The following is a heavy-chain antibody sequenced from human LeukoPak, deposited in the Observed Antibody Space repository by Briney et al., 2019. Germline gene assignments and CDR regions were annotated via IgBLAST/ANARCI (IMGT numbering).Heavy chain of an antibody. D-gene: IGHD6-19*01. J-gene: IGHJ4*02. CDR2: IKQDGSVE. CDR3: AKDHGSGFYYFDY. Sequence: PGGSLRLSCAASGFTFENYWMSWVRQAPGKGPEWVANIKQDGSVEHYLDSVKGRFTITRDNAKHSLSLQMNSLRSEDTALYYCAKDHGSGFYYFDYWGQGTLVTVSS. CDR1: GFTFENYW. V-gene: IGHV3-7*03.